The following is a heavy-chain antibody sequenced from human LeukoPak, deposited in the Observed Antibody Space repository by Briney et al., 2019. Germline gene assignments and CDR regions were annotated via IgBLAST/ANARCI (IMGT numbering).Heavy chain of an antibody. CDR1: GFTFSSYS. CDR2: ISSSSSYI. Sequence: PGGSLRLSCAASGFTFSSYSMNWARQAPGKGLEWVSSISSSSSYIYYADSVKGRFTISRDNAKNTLYLQMNSLRVEDTAVYYCGRALGSPLDYWGQGTLVTVSS. CDR3: GRALGSPLDY. D-gene: IGHD1-26*01. V-gene: IGHV3-21*01. J-gene: IGHJ4*02.